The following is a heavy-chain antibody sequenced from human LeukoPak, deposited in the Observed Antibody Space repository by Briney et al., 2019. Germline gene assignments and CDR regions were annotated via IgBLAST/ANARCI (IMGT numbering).Heavy chain of an antibody. J-gene: IGHJ4*02. CDR3: TKRVDGSGTYYIDY. V-gene: IGHV3-23*01. CDR2: IRGNGGGT. CDR1: GFTFRSYA. Sequence: GGSLRLSCAASGFTFRSYAMSWVRQAPGKGLEWVAVIRGNGGGTYYADSVKGRFAISRDNSKNTLFLDMHTLRAEDTALYYCTKRVDGSGTYYIDYWGQGALVTVSS. D-gene: IGHD3-10*01.